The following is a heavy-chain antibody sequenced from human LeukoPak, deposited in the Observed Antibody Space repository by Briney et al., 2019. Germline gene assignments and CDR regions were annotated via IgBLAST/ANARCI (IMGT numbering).Heavy chain of an antibody. CDR2: ISAYNGDT. V-gene: IGHV1-18*01. J-gene: IGHJ4*02. D-gene: IGHD3-16*02. Sequence: ASEKVSCKASGYSFTTYGITWVRQAPGQGLEWMGWISAYNGDTRYAQHLQGRLTMTTDTSTTTAYIDLRSLRSDDTAVYYCARLHLGELSSGFDYWGQGTLVTVSS. CDR3: ARLHLGELSSGFDY. CDR1: GYSFTTYG.